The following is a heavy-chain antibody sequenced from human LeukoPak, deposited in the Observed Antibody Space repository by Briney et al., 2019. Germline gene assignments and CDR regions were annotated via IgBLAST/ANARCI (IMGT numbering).Heavy chain of an antibody. CDR2: ITSSGSSE. CDR3: VSFDPFHY. J-gene: IGHJ4*02. Sequence: GGSLRLSCTASGFTFRTYNMNWVRQAPGKGLEWVSSITSSGSSEYYADSVRGRFTISRDNTKNSLFLQMSSLIVEDTAVYYCVSFDPFHYWGLGTLVTVSS. V-gene: IGHV3-21*01. CDR1: GFTFRTYN.